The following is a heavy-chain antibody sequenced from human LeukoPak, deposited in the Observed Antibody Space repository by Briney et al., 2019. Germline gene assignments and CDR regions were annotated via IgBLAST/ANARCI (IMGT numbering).Heavy chain of an antibody. Sequence: SETLSLTCTVSGGSISSSSYYWGWVRQPPGKGLGWVGSIYYSGSTYYNPSLKSRVTISVNTSKNQFSLMLSSVRAADPAVYFRAPSSCYNGFDRWGKGTLVTAAS. CDR1: GGSISSSSYY. D-gene: IGHD6-13*01. V-gene: IGHV4-39*01. CDR3: APSSCYNGFDR. CDR2: IYYSGST. J-gene: IGHJ5*02.